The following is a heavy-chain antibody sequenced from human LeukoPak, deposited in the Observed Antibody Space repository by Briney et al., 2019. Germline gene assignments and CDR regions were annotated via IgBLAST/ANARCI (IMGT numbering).Heavy chain of an antibody. Sequence: ASVKVSCKASGYNFTSYGISWVRQAPGQGLEWMGWISAYNGNTNYAPTLQGRVTMTTDTSTSTAYMELRSLRSDDTAVYYCARGSSSSGYDNWFDPWGQGTLVTVSS. V-gene: IGHV1-18*01. J-gene: IGHJ5*02. D-gene: IGHD5-12*01. CDR2: ISAYNGNT. CDR3: ARGSSSSGYDNWFDP. CDR1: GYNFTSYG.